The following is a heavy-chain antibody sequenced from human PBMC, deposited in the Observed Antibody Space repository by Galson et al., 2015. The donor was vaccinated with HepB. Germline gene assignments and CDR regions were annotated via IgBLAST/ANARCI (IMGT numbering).Heavy chain of an antibody. CDR3: ASQPWLVPHRGAPGYYYGMDV. D-gene: IGHD6-19*01. V-gene: IGHV1-18*04. CDR1: GYTFTSYG. J-gene: IGHJ6*02. CDR2: ISAYNGNT. Sequence: SVKVSCKASGYTFTSYGISWVRQAPGQGLEWMGWISAYNGNTNYAQKLQGRVTMTTDTSTSTAYMELRSLRSDDTAVYYCASQPWLVPHRGAPGYYYGMDVWGQGTTVTVSS.